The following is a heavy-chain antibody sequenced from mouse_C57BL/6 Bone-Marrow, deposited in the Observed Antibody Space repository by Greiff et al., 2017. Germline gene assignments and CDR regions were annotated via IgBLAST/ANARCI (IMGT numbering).Heavy chain of an antibody. D-gene: IGHD2-3*01. CDR3: ARDSADGYNY. J-gene: IGHJ2*01. CDR2: ISDGGSYT. CDR1: GFTFSSYA. Sequence: EVQLKESGGGLVKPGGSLKLSCAASGFTFSSYAMSWVRQTPEKRLEWVATISDGGSYTYYPDNVKGRFTLSRDNAKNNLYLQMSHLKSEDTAMYYCARDSADGYNYWGQGTTLTVSS. V-gene: IGHV5-4*01.